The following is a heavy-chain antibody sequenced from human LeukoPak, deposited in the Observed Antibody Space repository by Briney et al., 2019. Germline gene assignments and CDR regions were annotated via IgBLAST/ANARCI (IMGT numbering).Heavy chain of an antibody. CDR1: GFTFSSYA. V-gene: IGHV4-34*01. CDR3: ARGGYSSSWYGLNYYYMDV. J-gene: IGHJ6*03. CDR2: INHSGST. Sequence: GSLRLSCAASGFTFSSYAMSWVRQPPGKGLEWIGEINHSGSTNYNPSLKSRVTISVDTSKNQFSLKLSSVTAADTAVYYCARGGYSSSWYGLNYYYMDVWGKGTTVTVSS. D-gene: IGHD6-13*01.